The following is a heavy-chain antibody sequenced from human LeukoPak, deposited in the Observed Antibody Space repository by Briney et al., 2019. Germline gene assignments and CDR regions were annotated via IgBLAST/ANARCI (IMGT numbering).Heavy chain of an antibody. D-gene: IGHD3-16*01. J-gene: IGHJ5*02. CDR1: GGSISSYY. CDR2: IYYSGST. V-gene: IGHV4-59*01. CDR3: ARDRERGWFDP. Sequence: PSETLSLTCTVSGGSISSYYWSWIRQPPGKGLEWIGYIYYSGSTNYNPSLESRVTISVDTSKNQFSLKLSSVTAADTAVYYCARDRERGWFDPWGQGTLVTVSS.